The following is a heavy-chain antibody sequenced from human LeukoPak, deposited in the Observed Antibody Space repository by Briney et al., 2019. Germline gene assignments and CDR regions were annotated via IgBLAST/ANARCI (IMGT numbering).Heavy chain of an antibody. Sequence: GASVKVSCKASGYTCTSYGISWVRQAPGEGLEGMGWISAYNGNTNYAQKLQGRVTMTTDTSPSTAYMDLRSLRSDDTAVYYCPRLGSSGWSKEYTLFDPWGQGTLVTVSS. D-gene: IGHD6-19*01. CDR2: ISAYNGNT. J-gene: IGHJ5*02. V-gene: IGHV1-18*01. CDR1: GYTCTSYG. CDR3: PRLGSSGWSKEYTLFDP.